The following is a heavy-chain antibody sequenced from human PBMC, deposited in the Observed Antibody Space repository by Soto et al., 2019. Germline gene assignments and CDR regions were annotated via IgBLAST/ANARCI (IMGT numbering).Heavy chain of an antibody. CDR1: GFTFSSYA. CDR2: ISYDGSNK. V-gene: IGHV3-30-3*01. J-gene: IGHJ4*02. D-gene: IGHD1-26*01. Sequence: GGSLRLSCAASGFTFSSYAMHWVRQAPGKGLEWVAVISYDGSNKYYADSVKGRFTISRDNSKNTLYLQMNSLRAEDTAVYYCARDRSGSYPEFDYWGQGTLVTVSS. CDR3: ARDRSGSYPEFDY.